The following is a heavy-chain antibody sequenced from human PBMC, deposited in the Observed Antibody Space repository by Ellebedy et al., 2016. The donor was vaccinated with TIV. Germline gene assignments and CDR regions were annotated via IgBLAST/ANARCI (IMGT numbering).Heavy chain of an antibody. J-gene: IGHJ1*01. CDR3: ARERDGSSSSDLQH. D-gene: IGHD6-6*01. Sequence: AASVKVSCKASGYTFTTYGITWVRQAPGKGPAWMGWIGTYEGNTKYAQKLQGRVTMTRDTSTSTAYMEMRSLRSDDTAVNYCARERDGSSSSDLQHWGPGTLVTVSS. CDR2: IGTYEGNT. V-gene: IGHV1-18*04. CDR1: GYTFTTYG.